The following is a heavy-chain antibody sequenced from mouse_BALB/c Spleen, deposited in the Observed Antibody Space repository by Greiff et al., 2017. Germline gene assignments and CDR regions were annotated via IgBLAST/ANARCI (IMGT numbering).Heavy chain of an antibody. CDR2: IWSGGST. Sequence: QVQLQQSGPGLVQPSQSLSITCTVSGFSLTSYGAHWVRQSPGKGLEWLGVIWSGGSTDYNAAFISRLSISKDNSKSQVFFKMNSLQANDTAIYYCARGKGAMDYWGQGTSVTVSS. J-gene: IGHJ4*01. V-gene: IGHV2-2*02. CDR1: GFSLTSYG. CDR3: ARGKGAMDY.